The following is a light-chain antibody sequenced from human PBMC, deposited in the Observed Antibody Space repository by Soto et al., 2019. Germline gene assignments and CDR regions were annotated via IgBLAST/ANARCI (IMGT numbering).Light chain of an antibody. Sequence: DIQMTQSPSTLSASVGDRVTITCRASQSISSWLAWYQQKPGKAPKLPIYDASSLESGVPSRFSGSGSGTEFTLTISSLQPDDFATYYCQQYNSYPWTFVQGTKVEIK. J-gene: IGKJ1*01. CDR1: QSISSW. V-gene: IGKV1-5*01. CDR3: QQYNSYPWT. CDR2: DAS.